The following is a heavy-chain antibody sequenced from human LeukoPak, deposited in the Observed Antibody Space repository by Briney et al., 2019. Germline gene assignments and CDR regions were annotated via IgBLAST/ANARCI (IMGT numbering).Heavy chain of an antibody. D-gene: IGHD3-10*01. J-gene: IGHJ3*02. Sequence: GASVKVSCKASGYTFTSYDINWVRQATGQGLEWMGWMNPNSGNTGYAQKFQGRVTMTRNTSISTAYMELSSLRSEDTAVYYCARAQGSGLKGVGAFDIWGQGTMVTVSS. CDR3: ARAQGSGLKGVGAFDI. CDR2: MNPNSGNT. CDR1: GYTFTSYD. V-gene: IGHV1-8*01.